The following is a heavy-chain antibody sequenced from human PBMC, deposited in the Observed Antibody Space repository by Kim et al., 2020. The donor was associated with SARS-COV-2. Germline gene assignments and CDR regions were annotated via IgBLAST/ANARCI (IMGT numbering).Heavy chain of an antibody. Sequence: YCNPSLKSLVTISVDTSKNQVSLKLSSVTAADTAVYYCARGIRPNNYFDYWGQGTLVTVSS. CDR3: ARGIRPNNYFDY. V-gene: IGHV4-39*07. J-gene: IGHJ4*02. D-gene: IGHD6-6*01.